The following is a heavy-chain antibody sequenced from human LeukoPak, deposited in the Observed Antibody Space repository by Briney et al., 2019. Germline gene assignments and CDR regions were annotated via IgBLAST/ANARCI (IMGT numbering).Heavy chain of an antibody. CDR2: IIPIFGTA. CDR1: GYTFASYY. D-gene: IGHD2-15*01. CDR3: ARDLRDCSGGSCYSGRDY. Sequence: LVKVSCKASGYTFASYYMHWVRQAPGQGLEWMGGIIPIFGTANYAQKFQGRVTITADESTSTAYMELSSLRSEDTAVYYCARDLRDCSGGSCYSGRDYWGQGTLVTVSS. V-gene: IGHV1-69*13. J-gene: IGHJ4*02.